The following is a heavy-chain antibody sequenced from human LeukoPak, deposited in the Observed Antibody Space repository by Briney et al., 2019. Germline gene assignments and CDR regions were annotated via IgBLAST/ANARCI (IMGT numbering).Heavy chain of an antibody. D-gene: IGHD3-22*01. Sequence: SETLSLTCAVYGGSFSGYYWSWLRQPPGKGLEWIGEINHSGSTNYNPSLKSRVTISVDTSKNQLSLKLSSVTAADTAVYYCARGLTVRRSMIVVVDYYMDVWGKGTTVTVSS. CDR2: INHSGST. V-gene: IGHV4-34*01. CDR1: GGSFSGYY. CDR3: ARGLTVRRSMIVVVDYYMDV. J-gene: IGHJ6*03.